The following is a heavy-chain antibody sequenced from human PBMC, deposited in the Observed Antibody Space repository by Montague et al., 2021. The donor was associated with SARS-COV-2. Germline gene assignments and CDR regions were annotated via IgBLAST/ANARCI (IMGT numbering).Heavy chain of an antibody. V-gene: IGHV4-59*02. CDR1: GSSVRSYF. J-gene: IGHJ4*02. CDR3: ARENTVTTSGGPYYIDS. CDR2: IYDSGST. D-gene: IGHD4-17*01. Sequence: ETLSLTCIVSGSSVRSYFWSWIWQPPGKGLEWIGNIYDSGSTNYNPSLKSRVTISVDTSKNQFSLKLSAVTAADTAVYYCARENTVTTSGGPYYIDSWGQGTLVTVSA.